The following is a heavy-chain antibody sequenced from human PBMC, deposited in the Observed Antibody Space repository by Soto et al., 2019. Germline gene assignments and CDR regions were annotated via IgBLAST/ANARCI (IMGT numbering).Heavy chain of an antibody. CDR3: AREIVVADWYLDL. CDR1: GGSISSGGYY. CDR2: IYYSGST. J-gene: IGHJ2*01. D-gene: IGHD2-2*01. Sequence: QVQRQESGPGLVKPSQTLSLTCTVSGGSISSGGYYWSWIRQHPGKGLEWIGYIYYSGSTYYNPSLKSRVTISVDTSKNQFSLKLSTVTAADTAVYYCAREIVVADWYLDLWGRGTLVTVSS. V-gene: IGHV4-31*03.